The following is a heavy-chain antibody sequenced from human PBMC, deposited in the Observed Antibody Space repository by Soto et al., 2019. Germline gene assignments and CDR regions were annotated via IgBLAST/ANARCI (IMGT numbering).Heavy chain of an antibody. D-gene: IGHD2-21*02. CDR3: AREGDCGGDCYPTAFDY. CDR2: ISGGSTHI. CDR1: GLTFSTYS. J-gene: IGHJ4*02. V-gene: IGHV3-21*01. Sequence: EVQLVESGGGLVEPGGSLRLSCAASGLTFSTYSMNWVRQAPGKGLEWVSSISGGSTHIYYADSVKGRFTISRDNAKNTLYLQMNSLRAEDTAVYYCAREGDCGGDCYPTAFDYWGQGTLVTVSS.